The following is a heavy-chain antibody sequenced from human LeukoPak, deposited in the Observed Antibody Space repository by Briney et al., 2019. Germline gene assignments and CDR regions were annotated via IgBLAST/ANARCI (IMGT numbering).Heavy chain of an antibody. J-gene: IGHJ4*02. CDR1: GGSISSSSYY. CDR3: ARHGWRSRITFGGVIVHRDY. D-gene: IGHD3-16*02. Sequence: NPSETLSLTCTVSGGSISSSSYYWGWIRQPPGKGLEWIGSIYYSGSTYYNPSLKSRVTISVDTSKNQFSLKLSSVTAADTAVYYCARHGWRSRITFGGVIVHRDYWGQGTLVTVSS. CDR2: IYYSGST. V-gene: IGHV4-39*01.